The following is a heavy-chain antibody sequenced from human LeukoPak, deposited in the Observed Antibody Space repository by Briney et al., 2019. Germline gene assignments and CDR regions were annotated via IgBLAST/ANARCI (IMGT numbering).Heavy chain of an antibody. CDR3: AREGGPYRPLDY. CDR1: GGSISNTNW. J-gene: IGHJ4*02. Sequence: PSETLSLTCGVSGGSISNTNWWSWVRQPPGQGLEWIGGISLSGLTNYNPSLKSRVTVSLDKSKNHLSLNLTSVTAADTAVYYCAREGGPYRPLDYSGQGTLVTVAS. V-gene: IGHV4-4*02. CDR2: ISLSGLT.